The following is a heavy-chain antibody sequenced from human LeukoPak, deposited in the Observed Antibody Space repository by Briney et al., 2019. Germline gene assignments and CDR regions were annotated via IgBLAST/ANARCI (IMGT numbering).Heavy chain of an antibody. CDR2: ISYEGSKK. V-gene: IGHV3-30*04. J-gene: IGHJ4*02. CDR3: ARDGNYGGNSVFDY. CDR1: GFTFSSYT. D-gene: IGHD4-23*01. Sequence: GGSLRLSCAASGFTFSSYTMHWVRQAPGKGLEWVAIISYEGSKKYYADSVKGRFTISRDNSKNTLYLQMNSLRAEDTAVYYCARDGNYGGNSVFDYWGQGTLVTVSS.